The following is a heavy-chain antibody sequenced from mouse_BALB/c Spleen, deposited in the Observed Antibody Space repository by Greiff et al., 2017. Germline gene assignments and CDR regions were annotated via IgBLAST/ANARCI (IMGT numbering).Heavy chain of an antibody. V-gene: IGHV3-6*02. CDR2: ISYDGSN. D-gene: IGHD2-13*01. Sequence: EVQLQQSGPGLVKPSQSLSLTCSVSGYSITSGYYWNWIRQFPGNKLEWMGYISYDGSNNYNPSLKNRISITRDTSKNQFFLKLNSVTTEDTATYYCARERNGDYDAMDYWGQGTSVTVSS. CDR3: ARERNGDYDAMDY. J-gene: IGHJ4*01. CDR1: GYSITSGYY.